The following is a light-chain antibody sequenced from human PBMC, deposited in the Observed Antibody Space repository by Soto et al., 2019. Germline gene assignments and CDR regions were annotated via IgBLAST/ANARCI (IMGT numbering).Light chain of an antibody. Sequence: EIVLTQSPATLSLSPGERATLTCRASQSVSSKLAWYQQKPGQAPRLLIYGASNRATGIPDRFSGSGSGTDFTLTIRRLEPEDFAVYYCQQYGSSLTFGGGTKVDIK. V-gene: IGKV3-20*01. CDR1: QSVSSK. CDR3: QQYGSSLT. J-gene: IGKJ4*01. CDR2: GAS.